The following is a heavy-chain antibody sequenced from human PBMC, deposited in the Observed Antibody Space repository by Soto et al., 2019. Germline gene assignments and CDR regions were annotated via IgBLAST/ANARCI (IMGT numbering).Heavy chain of an antibody. D-gene: IGHD2-21*02. CDR3: ARQGSSNYCYHY. V-gene: IGHV4-59*08. J-gene: IGHJ4*02. Sequence: SSETLSLTCTVSGGSISYYYWIWIRQPPGKGLEWVGFIYNSGSTNYNPSLKSRVSISLDTSKNQFSLKVSSVTATDTALYYGARQGSSNYCYHYWGRGTLVTV. CDR1: GGSISYYY. CDR2: IYNSGST.